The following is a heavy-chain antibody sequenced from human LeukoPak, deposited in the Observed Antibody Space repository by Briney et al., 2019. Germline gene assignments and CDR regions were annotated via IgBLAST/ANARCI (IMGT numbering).Heavy chain of an antibody. CDR2: IKQDGGEE. CDR3: ARGRGRLRGYSYGLSGVWFDP. V-gene: IGHV3-7*01. J-gene: IGHJ5*02. Sequence: PEGSLRLSCAASGFIFSTYWMSWVRQAPGKGLEWVANIKQDGGEEHYVDSVKGRFTISRDNAKNSLYLQMNSLRAEDTAVYYCARGRGRLRGYSYGLSGVWFDPWGQGTLVTVSS. D-gene: IGHD5-18*01. CDR1: GFIFSTYW.